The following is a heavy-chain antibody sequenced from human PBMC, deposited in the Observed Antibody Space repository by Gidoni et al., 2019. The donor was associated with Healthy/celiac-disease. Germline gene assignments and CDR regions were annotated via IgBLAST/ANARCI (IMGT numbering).Heavy chain of an antibody. CDR3: AKDQVAHDPL. CDR2: IRGSGGST. CDR1: GFTFSSEA. V-gene: IGHV3-23*01. Sequence: EVQLLESGGGLVQPGGSLRLSCAASGFTFSSEARSWVRQAPGKGLELVAAIRGSGGSTYYADSVKGRFTISRDNSKNTLYLQMNSLRAEDTAVYYCAKDQVAHDPLWGQGTLVTVSS. J-gene: IGHJ4*02.